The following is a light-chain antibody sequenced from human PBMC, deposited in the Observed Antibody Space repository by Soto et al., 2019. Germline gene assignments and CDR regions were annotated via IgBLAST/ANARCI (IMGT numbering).Light chain of an antibody. CDR1: ALPKQY. CDR2: KDS. Sequence: SYELTQPPSVSVSPGQTARITCSGDALPKQYAYWYQQKPGQAPVLVIYKDSERPSGIPERFSGSSSGTPVTLTISGVQAEDEADYYCQSADSSGTHYVFGTGTKLTVL. J-gene: IGLJ1*01. CDR3: QSADSSGTHYV. V-gene: IGLV3-25*02.